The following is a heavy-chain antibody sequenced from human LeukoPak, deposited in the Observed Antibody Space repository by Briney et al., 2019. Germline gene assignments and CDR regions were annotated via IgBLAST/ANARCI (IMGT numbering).Heavy chain of an antibody. D-gene: IGHD5-18*01. J-gene: IGHJ4*02. V-gene: IGHV4-59*12. CDR1: GGSISSYY. CDR3: AGCRDTASIDY. Sequence: PSETLSLTCTVSGGSISSYYWSWIRQPPGKGLEWIGYIYYSGTTNYNPSLKSRVTISVDTSKNQFSLKLSSVTAADTAVYYCAGCRDTASIDYWGQGTLVTVSS. CDR2: IYYSGTT.